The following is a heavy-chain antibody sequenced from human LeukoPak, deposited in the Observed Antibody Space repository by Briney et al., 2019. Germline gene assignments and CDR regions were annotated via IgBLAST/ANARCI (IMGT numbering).Heavy chain of an antibody. CDR1: RFTFSAYS. D-gene: IGHD6-19*01. V-gene: IGHV3-23*01. Sequence: GGSLRLSCAASRFTFSAYSMTWVRQAPGKGLEWVSAISGSGGNTYYADSVKGRFTISRDNAKNSLYLQMNSLRAEDTAVYYCARSSGWYGWGQGTLVTVSS. CDR2: ISGSGGNT. J-gene: IGHJ4*02. CDR3: ARSSGWYG.